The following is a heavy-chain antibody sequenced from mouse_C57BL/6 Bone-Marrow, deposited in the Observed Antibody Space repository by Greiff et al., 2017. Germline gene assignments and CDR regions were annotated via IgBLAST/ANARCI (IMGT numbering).Heavy chain of an antibody. CDR3: ARAFFMDY. J-gene: IGHJ4*01. CDR1: GFTFSDYG. CDR2: ISNLAYSI. V-gene: IGHV5-15*01. Sequence: DVHLVESGGGLVQPGASLKLSCAASGFTFSDYGMAWVRQAPRKGPEWVAFISNLAYSIYYADTVTGRLTISRGNAKNTLYLEMSSLRSEDTAMYYCARAFFMDYWGQGTSVTVSS.